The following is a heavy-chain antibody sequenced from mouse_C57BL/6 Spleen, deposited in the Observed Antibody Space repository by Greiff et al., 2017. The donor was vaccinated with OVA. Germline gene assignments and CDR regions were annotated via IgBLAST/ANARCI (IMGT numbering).Heavy chain of an antibody. CDR2: IYPGGGYT. CDR3: ARTPYYGSSSWYFDV. J-gene: IGHJ1*03. D-gene: IGHD1-1*01. Sequence: QVQLQQSGAELVRPGTSVKMSCKASGYTFTNYWIGWAKQRPGHGLEWIGDIYPGGGYTNYNEKFKGKATLTADKSSSTAYMQFSSLTSEDSAIYYCARTPYYGSSSWYFDVWGTGTTVTVSS. V-gene: IGHV1-63*01. CDR1: GYTFTNYW.